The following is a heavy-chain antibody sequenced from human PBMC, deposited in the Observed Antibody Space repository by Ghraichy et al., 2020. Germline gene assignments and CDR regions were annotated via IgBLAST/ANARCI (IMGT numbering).Heavy chain of an antibody. CDR3: ARDTPSGVGTLIDY. CDR1: GYTFTSYG. Sequence: ASVKVSCKASGYTFTSYGISWVRQAPGQGLKWMGWISAYNGDTNYAQKLQGRVTMTTDTSTSTAYMELRSLRSDDTAVYYCARDTPSGVGTLIDYWGQGTLVTVSS. J-gene: IGHJ4*02. D-gene: IGHD6-25*01. CDR2: ISAYNGDT. V-gene: IGHV1-18*01.